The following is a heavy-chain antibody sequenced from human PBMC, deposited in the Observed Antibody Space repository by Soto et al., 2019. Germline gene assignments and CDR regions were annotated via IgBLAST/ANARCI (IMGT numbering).Heavy chain of an antibody. J-gene: IGHJ6*02. CDR1: GGTFSSYA. V-gene: IGHV1-69*01. CDR2: IIPIFGTA. CDR3: VRADSAALFSCYYYGMDV. Sequence: QVQLVQSGAEVKKPGSSVKVSCKASGGTFSSYAISWVRQAPGQGLEWMGGIIPIFGTANYAQKFQGRVTITADESTSTAYMELSSLRSEDTAVYYCVRADSAALFSCYYYGMDVWGQGTTVTVSS. D-gene: IGHD3-10*02.